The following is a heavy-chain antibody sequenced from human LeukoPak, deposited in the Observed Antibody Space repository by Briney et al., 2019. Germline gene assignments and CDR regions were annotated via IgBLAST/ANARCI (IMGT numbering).Heavy chain of an antibody. CDR3: AKLGWVVVVPAAIEH. Sequence: GGSLRLSCAASGFTFSSYATSWVRQAPGKGLEWVSAISGSGGSTYYADSVKGRFTISRDNSKNTLYLQMNSLRAEDTAVYYCAKLGWVVVVPAAIEHWGQGTLVTVSS. CDR1: GFTFSSYA. V-gene: IGHV3-23*01. J-gene: IGHJ4*02. CDR2: ISGSGGST. D-gene: IGHD2-2*01.